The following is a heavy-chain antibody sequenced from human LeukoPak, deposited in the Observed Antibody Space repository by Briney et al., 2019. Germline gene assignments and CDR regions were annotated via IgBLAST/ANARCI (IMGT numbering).Heavy chain of an antibody. V-gene: IGHV4-30-4*01. CDR2: IYSTGSA. J-gene: IGHJ3*02. CDR1: GDSISTDNYF. D-gene: IGHD2-2*01. Sequence: PSETLSLTCTVSGDSISTDNYFWSWIRQSPGEGLVWIGYIYSTGSAYYNPSLKSRVTISLDMSTSQFSLRLNSVTAADTAVYYCAREVNVPAGSDAFDIWGQGTMVTVSS. CDR3: AREVNVPAGSDAFDI.